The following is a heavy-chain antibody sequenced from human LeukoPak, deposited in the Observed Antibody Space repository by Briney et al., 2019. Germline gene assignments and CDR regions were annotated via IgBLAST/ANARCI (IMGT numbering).Heavy chain of an antibody. J-gene: IGHJ6*04. Sequence: SLKVSCKASGGTLSSYAISWVRQAPGQGLEWMGGIIPIFGTANYAQKFQGRVTITADKSTSTAYMQLSSLRSEDTAVYYCARWVPLERRRVKGDGMDVWGKGTTVTVPS. CDR1: GGTLSSYA. V-gene: IGHV1-69*06. CDR3: ARWVPLERRRVKGDGMDV. D-gene: IGHD1-1*01. CDR2: IIPIFGTA.